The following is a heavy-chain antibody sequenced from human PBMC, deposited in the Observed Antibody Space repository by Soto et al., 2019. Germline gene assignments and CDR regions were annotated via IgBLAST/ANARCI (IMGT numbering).Heavy chain of an antibody. CDR2: IYWNDDK. D-gene: IGHD3-3*01. J-gene: IGHJ6*02. CDR1: EVSLSTSGVG. CDR3: AHRPIYDSWSGYSGGYYYGMDV. V-gene: IGHV2-5*01. Sequence: XGPTQVNPTPPLRLIGTFSEVSLSTSGVGVGWIRQPPGKSLEWLSLIYWNDDKRYSPSLKSRLTITKDTSKNQVVLTMTNMDPVDTATYYCAHRPIYDSWSGYSGGYYYGMDVWGQGTTVTVSS.